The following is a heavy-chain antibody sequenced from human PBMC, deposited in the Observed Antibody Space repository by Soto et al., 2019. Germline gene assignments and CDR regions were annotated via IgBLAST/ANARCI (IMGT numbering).Heavy chain of an antibody. CDR2: IYYSGST. J-gene: IGHJ4*02. CDR1: VVSISSGGYY. D-gene: IGHD2-21*01. CDR3: ASRIAAYGAFDY. Sequence: TLSLTCTFSVVSISSGGYYCSWIRQHPGKGLEWIGYIYYSGSTYYNPSLKSRVTISVDTSKNQFSLKLSSVTAADTAVYYCASRIAAYGAFDYFGQGTLVTLCS. V-gene: IGHV4-31*03.